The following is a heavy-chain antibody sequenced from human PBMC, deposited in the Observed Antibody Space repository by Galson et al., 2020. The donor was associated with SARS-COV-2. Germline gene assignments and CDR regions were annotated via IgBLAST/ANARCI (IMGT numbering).Heavy chain of an antibody. V-gene: IGHV3-23*01. Sequence: GESLKISCAASGFTFSSYAMSWVRQAPGKRLEWVSAISGSGGSTYYADSVKGRFTISRDNSKNTLYLQMNSLRAEDTAVYYCARAPYLWFGDYYYGMDVWGQGTTVTVSS. CDR2: ISGSGGST. CDR1: GFTFSSYA. J-gene: IGHJ6*02. CDR3: ARAPYLWFGDYYYGMDV. D-gene: IGHD3-10*01.